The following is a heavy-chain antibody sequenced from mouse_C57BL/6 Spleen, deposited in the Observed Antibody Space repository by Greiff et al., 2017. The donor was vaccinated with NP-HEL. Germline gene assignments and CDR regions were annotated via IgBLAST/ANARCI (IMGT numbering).Heavy chain of an antibody. D-gene: IGHD1-1*01. V-gene: IGHV1-69*01. Sequence: QVQLQQPGAELVMPGASVKLSCKASGYTFTSYWMHWVKQRPGQGLEWIGEIDPSDSYTNYNQKFKGKSTLTVDKSSSTAYMQLSSLTSEDSAVYYCARYYIVGYQSSYWYFDVWGTGTTVTVSS. J-gene: IGHJ1*03. CDR1: GYTFTSYW. CDR2: IDPSDSYT. CDR3: ARYYIVGYQSSYWYFDV.